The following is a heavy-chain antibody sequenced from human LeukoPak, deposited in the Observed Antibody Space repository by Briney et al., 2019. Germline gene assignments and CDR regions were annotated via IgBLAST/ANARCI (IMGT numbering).Heavy chain of an antibody. Sequence: GASVKDSCKASGYTFTSNYMYWVRQAPGQGLGWMGIINPRGGSTSYAQKFQGRVTMTRDTSTSTVYMELSSLRSEDTAMYYCARDLPSSRYSSGWYFWFDPWGQGTLVTVSS. D-gene: IGHD6-19*01. V-gene: IGHV1-46*01. CDR1: GYTFTSNY. CDR3: ARDLPSSRYSSGWYFWFDP. CDR2: INPRGGST. J-gene: IGHJ5*02.